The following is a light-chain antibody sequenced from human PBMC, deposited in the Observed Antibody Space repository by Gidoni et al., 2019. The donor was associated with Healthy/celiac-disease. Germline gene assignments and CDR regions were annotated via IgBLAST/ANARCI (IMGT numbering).Light chain of an antibody. CDR2: DVS. J-gene: IGLJ2*01. CDR1: SSDVGGYNY. V-gene: IGLV2-14*01. Sequence: QSALTQPASVSGSPGKSITISCTGTSSDVGGYNYVSWYQQHPGKAPKLMIYDVSNRPSGVSNRFSGSKSGNTASLTISGLQAEDEADYYCSSYTSSSTLVVFGGGTKLXVX. CDR3: SSYTSSSTLVV.